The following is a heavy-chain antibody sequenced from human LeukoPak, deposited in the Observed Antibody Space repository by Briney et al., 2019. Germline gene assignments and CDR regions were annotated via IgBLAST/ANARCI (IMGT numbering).Heavy chain of an antibody. Sequence: SETLSLTCAVYGASFNTYYWTWIRQSPDKGLEWIGEVKHDGDTNVNPSLRSRVVMSVDASKNQFSLKMTSVTAADTAIYFCARGPVALPNDRLSLFFDFWGQGTLVTVSS. CDR2: VKHDGDT. D-gene: IGHD2-8*01. V-gene: IGHV4-34*01. CDR1: GASFNTYY. J-gene: IGHJ5*01. CDR3: ARGPVALPNDRLSLFFDF.